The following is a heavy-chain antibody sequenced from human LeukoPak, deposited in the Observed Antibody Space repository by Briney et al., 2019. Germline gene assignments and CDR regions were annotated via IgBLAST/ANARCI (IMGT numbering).Heavy chain of an antibody. CDR3: AKASWVSSTDAVR. CDR2: LRGDGET. V-gene: IGHV3-23*01. J-gene: IGHJ4*02. CDR1: GFSFKNYA. D-gene: IGHD3-16*01. Sequence: GGSLRLSCAASGFSFKNYAMSWVRQAPARGPEWVSSLRGDGETFYADSVKGRFTLSRDDSRNTVYLQLNNLRVEDTAIYYCAKASWVSSTDAVRWGQGTLVTVSS.